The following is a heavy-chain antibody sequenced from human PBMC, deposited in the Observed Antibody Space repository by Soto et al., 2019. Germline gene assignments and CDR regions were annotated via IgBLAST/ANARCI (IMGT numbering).Heavy chain of an antibody. CDR1: GGSISSYY. Sequence: NPSETLSLTCTVSGGSISSYYWSWIRQPPGKGLEWIGYIYYSGSTNYNPSLKSRVTISVDTSKNQFSLKLSSVTAADTAVYYCARETRWHFAPSQIDYWGQGTLVTVSS. D-gene: IGHD1-1*01. V-gene: IGHV4-59*01. J-gene: IGHJ4*02. CDR2: IYYSGST. CDR3: ARETRWHFAPSQIDY.